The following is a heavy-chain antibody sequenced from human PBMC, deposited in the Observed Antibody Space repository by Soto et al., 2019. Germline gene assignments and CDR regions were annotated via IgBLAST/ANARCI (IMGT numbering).Heavy chain of an antibody. Sequence: SETLSLTCSVSGGSINSGGYFWSWIRQHPGKGLECIGYIYHSGITYYNPSLKSRVTISVDTSKNEFSLQLRSVTAADTAVYFCASFNNTSPGRFDPWGQGTLVTVSS. CDR3: ASFNNTSPGRFDP. D-gene: IGHD1-20*01. J-gene: IGHJ5*02. V-gene: IGHV4-31*03. CDR2: IYHSGIT. CDR1: GGSINSGGYF.